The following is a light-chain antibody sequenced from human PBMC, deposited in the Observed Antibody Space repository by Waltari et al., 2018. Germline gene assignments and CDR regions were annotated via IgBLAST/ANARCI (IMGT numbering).Light chain of an antibody. CDR1: SSEMGGYDY. Sequence: QSALTQPPPVSGSPGPSITITSPGTSSEMGGYDYVSWYQQYPGIAPKLIIYDVTNRPSGVSNRFSGSKSGYTASLTISGLQAADEAHYYCTSYTRKHTWVFGGGTKVTVL. V-gene: IGLV2-14*03. CDR3: TSYTRKHTWV. CDR2: DVT. J-gene: IGLJ3*02.